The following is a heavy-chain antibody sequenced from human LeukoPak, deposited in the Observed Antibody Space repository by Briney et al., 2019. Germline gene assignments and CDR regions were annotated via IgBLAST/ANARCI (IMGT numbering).Heavy chain of an antibody. CDR1: GGSISSSSCY. CDR3: ARRLGQQLTNWFDP. D-gene: IGHD6-13*01. Sequence: SETLSLTCTVSGGSISSSSCYWGWIRQPPGQGLEWIGSIYYSGSTYYNPSLKSRVTISVDTSKNQFSLKLSSLTAADTAVYYCARRLGQQLTNWFDPWGQGTLVTVSS. J-gene: IGHJ5*02. CDR2: IYYSGST. V-gene: IGHV4-39*07.